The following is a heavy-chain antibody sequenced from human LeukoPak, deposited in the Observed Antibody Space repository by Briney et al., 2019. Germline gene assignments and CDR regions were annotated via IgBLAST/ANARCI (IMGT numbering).Heavy chain of an antibody. CDR2: INSDGSST. J-gene: IGHJ4*02. CDR1: GFTFSSYW. Sequence: GGSLRLSCAASGFTFSSYWMHWVCQAPGKGLVWVSRINSDGSSTSYADSVKGRFTISRDNAKNTLYLQMNSLRAEDTAVYYCARDSYSSGAHFDYWGQGTLVTVSS. V-gene: IGHV3-74*01. D-gene: IGHD6-19*01. CDR3: ARDSYSSGAHFDY.